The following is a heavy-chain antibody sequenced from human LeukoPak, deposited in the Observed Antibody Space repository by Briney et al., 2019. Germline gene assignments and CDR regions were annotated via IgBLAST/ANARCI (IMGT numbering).Heavy chain of an antibody. Sequence: SETLSLTCTVSGGSVSSYYWSWLRQPPGKGLEWIGYIYYSGSTNYNPSLKSRGTISVDTSKNQFSLKLSSVTAADTAVYYCVRDSSGWYRWFDPWGQGTLVTVSS. CDR1: GGSVSSYY. CDR2: IYYSGST. D-gene: IGHD6-19*01. V-gene: IGHV4-59*02. J-gene: IGHJ5*02. CDR3: VRDSSGWYRWFDP.